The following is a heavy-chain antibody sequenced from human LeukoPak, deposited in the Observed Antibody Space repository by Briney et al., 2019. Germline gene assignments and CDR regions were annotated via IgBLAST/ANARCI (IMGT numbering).Heavy chain of an antibody. CDR2: LTLSGTNR. CDR3: AKDSPLRTSYHGYFDY. Sequence: GGSLRLSCAASGFTFSSYAMSWVRQAPGKGLEWVSALTLSGTNRHYADSVKGRFTISRDVSKNTLYLQMNTLRAEDTAVYYCAKDSPLRTSYHGYFDYWGQGTLVTVSS. D-gene: IGHD3-16*01. J-gene: IGHJ4*02. V-gene: IGHV3-23*01. CDR1: GFTFSSYA.